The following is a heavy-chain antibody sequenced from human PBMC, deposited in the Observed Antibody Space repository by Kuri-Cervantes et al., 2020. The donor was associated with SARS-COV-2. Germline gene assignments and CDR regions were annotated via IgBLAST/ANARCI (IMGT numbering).Heavy chain of an antibody. CDR1: GFTFSSYA. D-gene: IGHD2-8*02. V-gene: IGHV3-30-3*01. CDR2: ISYDGSNK. Sequence: GGFLRLSCAASGFTFSSYAMHWVRQAPGKGLEWVAVISYDGSNKYYADSVKGRFTISRDNSKNTLYLQLSDLRAEDTAMYYCAKDRGYCTATSCRHFDHWGQGISVTVSS. CDR3: AKDRGYCTATSCRHFDH. J-gene: IGHJ4*02.